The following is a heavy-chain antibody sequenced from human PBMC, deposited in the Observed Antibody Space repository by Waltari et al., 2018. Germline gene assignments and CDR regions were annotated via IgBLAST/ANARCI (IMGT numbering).Heavy chain of an antibody. J-gene: IGHJ4*02. CDR2: ISWNSGWR. CDR3: TKDVTAAGSAQFDY. Sequence: EVQVVESGGGLVQPGRSLRVSCAASGFTFDDYAMHWVRQGPGKGLEWVAGISWNSGWRGYADSVKGRFTISRDNAKNSLHLQMNSLRAEDMALYYCTKDVTAAGSAQFDYWGQGTLVSVSS. D-gene: IGHD6-13*01. V-gene: IGHV3-9*03. CDR1: GFTFDDYA.